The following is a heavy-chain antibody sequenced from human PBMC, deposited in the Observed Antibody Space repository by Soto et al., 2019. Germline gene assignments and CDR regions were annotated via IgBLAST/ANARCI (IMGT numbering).Heavy chain of an antibody. CDR3: ARLKTYSYGSGTDYYYYYMDV. D-gene: IGHD3-10*01. V-gene: IGHV1-18*01. J-gene: IGHJ6*03. CDR1: GYTFTSYG. Sequence: ASVKVSCKASGYTFTSYGISWVRQAPGQGLEWMGWISAYNGNTNYAQKLQGRVTMTTDTSTSTAYMELRSLRSDDTAVYYCARLKTYSYGSGTDYYYYYMDVWGKGTTVTVSS. CDR2: ISAYNGNT.